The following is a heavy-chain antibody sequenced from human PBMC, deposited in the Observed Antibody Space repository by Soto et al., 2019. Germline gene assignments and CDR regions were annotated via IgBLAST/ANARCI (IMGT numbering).Heavy chain of an antibody. CDR2: IIPILGIA. V-gene: IGHV1-69*02. D-gene: IGHD3-22*01. CDR1: XGXXXXXX. CDR3: AREXXTMIVEH. J-gene: IGHJ1*01. Sequence: QVQLVQSGAEVKKPGSSVKVSCKAXXGXXXXXXXXXXXXXXXXGLEWMGRIIPILGIANYAQKFQGRVTXXXXXXXSXAXMXXXXXXXXXXXVYYCAREXXTMIVEHWGQGTLVTVSS.